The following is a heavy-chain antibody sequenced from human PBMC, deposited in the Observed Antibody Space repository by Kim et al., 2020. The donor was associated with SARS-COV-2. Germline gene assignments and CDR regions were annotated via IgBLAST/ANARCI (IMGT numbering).Heavy chain of an antibody. CDR2: IWYDGSNK. Sequence: GGSLRLSCAASGFTFSSYGMHWVRQAPGKGLEWVAVIWYDGSNKYYADSVKGRFTISRDNSKNTLYLQMNSLRAEDTAVYYCARERRIFSSSFVDYWGQGTLVTVSS. CDR3: ARERRIFSSSFVDY. D-gene: IGHD6-13*01. V-gene: IGHV3-33*01. J-gene: IGHJ4*02. CDR1: GFTFSSYG.